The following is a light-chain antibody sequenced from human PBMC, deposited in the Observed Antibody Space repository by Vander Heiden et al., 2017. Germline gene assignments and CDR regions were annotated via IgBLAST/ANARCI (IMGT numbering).Light chain of an antibody. CDR3: QVWDSYSVV. V-gene: IGLV3-21*02. J-gene: IGLJ2*01. CDR1: SIGSKD. Sequence: SYVLTQPPSVSVAPGQTARITCGGNSIGSKDVQWYQQKPGQAPVLVVYDDSDRPSGIAERFSGSNSGNTATLTSSRVEVGDEADYYCQVWDSYSVVFGGGTKLTV. CDR2: DDS.